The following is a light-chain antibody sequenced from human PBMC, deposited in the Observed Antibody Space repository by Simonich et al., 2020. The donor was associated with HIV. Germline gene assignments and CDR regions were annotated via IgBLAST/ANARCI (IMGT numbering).Light chain of an antibody. CDR3: SSYTSSNTWV. J-gene: IGLJ3*02. Sequence: QSALTQRASVSGSPGQSITISCTGTSSDVGGYNYVSWYQQHPGKAPKHMIYDVSNRPSGVSNRFSGSKSGNTASLTISGLQAEDEADYYCSSYTSSNTWVFGGGTKLTVL. CDR1: SSDVGGYNY. CDR2: DVS. V-gene: IGLV2-14*03.